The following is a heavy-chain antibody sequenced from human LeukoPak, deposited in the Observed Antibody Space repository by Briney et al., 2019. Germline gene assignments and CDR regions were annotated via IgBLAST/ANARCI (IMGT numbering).Heavy chain of an antibody. D-gene: IGHD6-13*01. CDR2: ISGDGGST. V-gene: IGHV3-43*02. Sequence: TGGSLRLSCAASGFTFDDYAMHWVRQAPGKGLEWVSLISGDGGSTYYADSVKGRFTISRDNSKNSLYLQMSSLRTEDTALYYCAKVSSSWYLTDYWGQGTLVTVSS. CDR1: GFTFDDYA. CDR3: AKVSSSWYLTDY. J-gene: IGHJ4*02.